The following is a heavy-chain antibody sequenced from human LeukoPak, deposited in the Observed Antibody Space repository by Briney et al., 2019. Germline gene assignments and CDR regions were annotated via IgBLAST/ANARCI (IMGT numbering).Heavy chain of an antibody. J-gene: IGHJ5*02. CDR3: ASDQLWFSWWFDP. V-gene: IGHV1-2*02. Sequence: ASVTLSFTTSGYTFTNYGINWVRQAPGQGLEWMGWINPDSGGTNNAQKFQGRVTMTRDTSSSTAYMELSRLRSDDTAVYYCASDQLWFSWWFDPWGQGTLVTVSS. CDR1: GYTFTNYG. CDR2: INPDSGGT. D-gene: IGHD5-18*01.